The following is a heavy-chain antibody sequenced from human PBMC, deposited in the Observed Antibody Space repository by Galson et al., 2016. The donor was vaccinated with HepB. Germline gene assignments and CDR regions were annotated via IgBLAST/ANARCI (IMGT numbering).Heavy chain of an antibody. D-gene: IGHD4/OR15-4a*01. CDR2: IKNDGSET. V-gene: IGHV3-74*01. J-gene: IGHJ5*02. Sequence: SLRLSCAASGFTFSTYWMHWVRQAPGKGLVWVARIKNDGSETYYADPVKGRFTISRDNAKNTLYLQMNSLRGDDTAVYYCGKDDYLRAWSQGTLATVSS. CDR1: GFTFSTYW. CDR3: GKDDYLRA.